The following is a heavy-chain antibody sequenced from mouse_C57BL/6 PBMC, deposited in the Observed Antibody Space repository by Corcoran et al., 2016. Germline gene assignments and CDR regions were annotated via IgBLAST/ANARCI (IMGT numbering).Heavy chain of an antibody. D-gene: IGHD1-1*01. CDR1: GYTFTTYG. CDR2: INTYSGVP. J-gene: IGHJ4*01. Sequence: QIQLVQSGPELKKPGETVKISCKASGYTFTTYGMSWVKHAPGKGLKWMGWINTYSGVPTYADDFKGRFAFSLETSASTAYLQINNLKNEDTATYVCARSAGSSYDAMDYWGQGTSVTVSS. V-gene: IGHV9-3*01. CDR3: ARSAGSSYDAMDY.